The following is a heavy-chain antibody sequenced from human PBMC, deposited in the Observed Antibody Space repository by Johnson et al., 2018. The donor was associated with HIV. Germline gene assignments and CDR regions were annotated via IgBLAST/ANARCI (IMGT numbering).Heavy chain of an antibody. CDR1: GFTFSNYW. CDR2: IYSDGSDT. CDR3: ARDPRGLGVGPGEAFDI. J-gene: IGHJ3*02. Sequence: VQLVESGGGLVQPGGSLRLSCAASGFTFSNYWMHWVRQAPGKGLVWVARIYSDGSDTKYADSVKGRFTISRDNAKNSLYLQMNSLRAEDTAVYYCARDPRGLGVGPGEAFDIWGQGTMVTVSS. D-gene: IGHD2-15*01. V-gene: IGHV3-74*03.